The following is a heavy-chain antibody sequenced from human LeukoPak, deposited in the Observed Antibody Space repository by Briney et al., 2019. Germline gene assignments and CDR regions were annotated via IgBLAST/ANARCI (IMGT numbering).Heavy chain of an antibody. CDR2: IYYSGST. V-gene: IGHV4-39*02. CDR1: GGSISSSSYY. CDR3: ARDSSGYYRIDY. J-gene: IGHJ4*02. Sequence: KASETLSLTCTVSGGSISSSSYYWGWIRQPPGKGLEWIGSIYYSGSTYYNPSLKSRVTISVDTSKNQFSLKLSSVTAADTAVYYCARDSSGYYRIDYWGQGTLVTVSS. D-gene: IGHD3-22*01.